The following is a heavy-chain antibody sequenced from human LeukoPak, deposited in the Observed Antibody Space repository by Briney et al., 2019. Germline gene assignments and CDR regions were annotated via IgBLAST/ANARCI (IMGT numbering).Heavy chain of an antibody. V-gene: IGHV1-69*05. CDR1: GGTFSSYA. J-gene: IGHJ4*02. CDR2: IIPIFGTA. D-gene: IGHD3-3*01. CDR3: ARSDPGLNYDFWSGYDY. Sequence: ASVKVSCKASGGTFSSYAISWVRQAPGQGLEWMGGIIPIFGTANSAQKFQGRVTITTDESTTTAYMERSSLRTEDTAVYYCARSDPGLNYDFWSGYDYWGQGTLVTVSS.